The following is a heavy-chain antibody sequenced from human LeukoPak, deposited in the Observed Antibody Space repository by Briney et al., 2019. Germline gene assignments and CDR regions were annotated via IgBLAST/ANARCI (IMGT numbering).Heavy chain of an antibody. Sequence: SETLSLTCTVSGGSISSSSYYWGWIRQPPGKGLEWIGEIYHSGSTNFNPSLKSRVTISVDKSNNQFSLKLRSVTAADTAVYYCAYNGWHSLDYWGQGTLVTVSS. V-gene: IGHV4-61*05. D-gene: IGHD6-19*01. CDR3: AYNGWHSLDY. CDR2: IYHSGST. CDR1: GGSISSSSYY. J-gene: IGHJ4*02.